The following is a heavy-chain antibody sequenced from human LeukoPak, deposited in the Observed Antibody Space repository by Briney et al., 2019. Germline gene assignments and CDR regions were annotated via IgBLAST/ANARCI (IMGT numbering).Heavy chain of an antibody. J-gene: IGHJ4*02. D-gene: IGHD6-19*01. CDR1: GGSISNYY. Sequence: SETLSLTCTVSGGSISNYYWTWIRQPPGKELEWIGYIYYTRATSYNPSLKSRVTISVDTSKNQFSLKLTSVTAADTAVYYCAKYGGSGWVIDYWGQGTLVTVSS. CDR2: IYYTRAT. CDR3: AKYGGSGWVIDY. V-gene: IGHV4-59*08.